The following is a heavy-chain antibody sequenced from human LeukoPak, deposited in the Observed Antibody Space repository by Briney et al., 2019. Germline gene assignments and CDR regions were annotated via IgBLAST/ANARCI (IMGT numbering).Heavy chain of an antibody. V-gene: IGHV3-15*01. D-gene: IGHD2-2*01. CDR3: TTDGEVPAPLVY. CDR2: IKSKTDGGTT. CDR1: GFTFSNAW. J-gene: IGHJ4*02. Sequence: GGSLRLSCAASGFTFSNAWMSWVRQAPGKGLEWVGRIKSKTDGGTTDYAAPVKGRFTISRDDSKNTLYLRMNSLKTGDTAVYYCTTDGEVPAPLVYWGQGTLVTVSS.